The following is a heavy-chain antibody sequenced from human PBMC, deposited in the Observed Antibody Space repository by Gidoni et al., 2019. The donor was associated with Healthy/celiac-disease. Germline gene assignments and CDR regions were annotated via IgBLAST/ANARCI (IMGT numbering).Heavy chain of an antibody. CDR2: ISSSSSYI. CDR3: ARDRRVYDSSSPDGMDV. CDR1: GFPFSSYS. V-gene: IGHV3-21*01. D-gene: IGHD6-13*01. Sequence: EVQLVESGGGLVKPGGSLRLSCAASGFPFSSYSMNWVRQAPGKGLEWVSSISSSSSYIYYADSVKGRFTISRDNAKNSLYLQMNSLRAEDTAVYYCARDRRVYDSSSPDGMDVWGQGTTVTVSS. J-gene: IGHJ6*02.